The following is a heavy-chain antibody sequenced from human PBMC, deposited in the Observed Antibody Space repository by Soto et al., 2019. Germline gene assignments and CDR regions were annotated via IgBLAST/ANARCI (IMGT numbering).Heavy chain of an antibody. CDR3: ARDGPLGNWFDP. Sequence: SETLSLTCTVSGGSISSYYWSWIRQPPGKGLEWIGYIYYSGSTNYNPSLKSRVTISVDTSKNQFSLKLSSVTAADTAAYYCARDGPLGNWFDPWGQGTLVTVSS. J-gene: IGHJ5*02. V-gene: IGHV4-59*01. CDR1: GGSISSYY. CDR2: IYYSGST. D-gene: IGHD3-10*01.